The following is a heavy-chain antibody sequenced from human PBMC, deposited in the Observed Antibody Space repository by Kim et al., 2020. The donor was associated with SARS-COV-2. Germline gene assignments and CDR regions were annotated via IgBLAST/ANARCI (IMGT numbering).Heavy chain of an antibody. CDR3: ARDPIPYYYGSVSYVDY. V-gene: IGHV3-30*01. J-gene: IGHJ4*02. Sequence: VKDRFTISRDNSKNTLYLKMNSLRAEDTAVYYCARDPIPYYYGSVSYVDYWGQGTLVTVSS. D-gene: IGHD3-10*01.